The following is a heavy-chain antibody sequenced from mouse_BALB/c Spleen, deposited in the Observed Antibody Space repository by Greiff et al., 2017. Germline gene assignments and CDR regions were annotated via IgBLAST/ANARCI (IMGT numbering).Heavy chain of an antibody. Sequence: VQLKESGPELMKPGASVKISCKASGYSFTSYYMHWVKQSHGKSLEWIGYIDPFNGGTSYNQKFKGKATLTVDKSSSTAYMHLSSLTSEDSAVYYCARGGAWDYWYFDVWGAGTTVTVSS. D-gene: IGHD4-1*01. CDR2: IDPFNGGT. CDR1: GYSFTSYY. J-gene: IGHJ1*01. CDR3: ARGGAWDYWYFDV. V-gene: IGHV1S135*01.